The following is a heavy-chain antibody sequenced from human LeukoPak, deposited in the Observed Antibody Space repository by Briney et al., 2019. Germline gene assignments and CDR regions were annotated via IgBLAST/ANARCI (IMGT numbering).Heavy chain of an antibody. J-gene: IGHJ5*02. D-gene: IGHD6-13*01. CDR1: GYIFTSYW. V-gene: IGHV5-51*01. CDR3: ARQTVATGSYWFDP. Sequence: GESLKISCKVSGYIFTSYWIGWVRQMPGKGLEWMGIIYPGDSDTRYSPSSQGQVTISADRSISTAYLHWSSLKASDTAMYYCARQTVATGSYWFDPWGQGTLVIVSS. CDR2: IYPGDSDT.